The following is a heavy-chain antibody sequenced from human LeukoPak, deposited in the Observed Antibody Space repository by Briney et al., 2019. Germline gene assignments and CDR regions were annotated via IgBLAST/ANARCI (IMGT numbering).Heavy chain of an antibody. Sequence: SGTLSLTCAVYGGSFSGYYWSWIRQPPGKGREWIGEINHSGSTNYNPSLKSRVTISVYTSKNQFSLKLSSATAADTAVYYCARVGSSGERWPNDYWGQGTLVTVSS. V-gene: IGHV4-34*01. CDR3: ARVGSSGERWPNDY. D-gene: IGHD5-24*01. J-gene: IGHJ4*02. CDR1: GGSFSGYY. CDR2: INHSGST.